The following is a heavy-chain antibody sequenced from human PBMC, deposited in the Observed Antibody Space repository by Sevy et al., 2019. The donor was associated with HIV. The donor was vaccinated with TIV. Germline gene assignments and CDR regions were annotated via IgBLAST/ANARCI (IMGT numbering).Heavy chain of an antibody. CDR1: GFTFGNHA. CDR2: ISFDGRNE. V-gene: IGHV3-30*04. J-gene: IGHJ4*01. Sequence: GGSLRLSCAASGFTFGNHAIHWVRQAPGKGLEWVAIISFDGRNEHYADSVKGRFTISRDNSKNTGYLQMTRLRTEDTAVYYCARDRCTDGVCFRSGYFDYLGQGTLVTVSS. D-gene: IGHD2-8*01. CDR3: ARDRCTDGVCFRSGYFDY.